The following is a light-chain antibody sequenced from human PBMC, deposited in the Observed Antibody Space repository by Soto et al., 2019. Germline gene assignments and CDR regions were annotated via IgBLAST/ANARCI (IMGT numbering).Light chain of an antibody. J-gene: IGKJ2*01. CDR2: DAS. CDR1: QGISSV. Sequence: AIHLTQYPSSLSVSVGARVTITCRASQGISSVLAWYQQKPGKPPKLRIYDASNLQSGFPSRCSDSASGNDFSLVSSSLQPEDSATDYCLQFIRYPPSPLVQGTKLQTK. CDR3: LQFIRYPPSP. V-gene: IGKV1-13*02.